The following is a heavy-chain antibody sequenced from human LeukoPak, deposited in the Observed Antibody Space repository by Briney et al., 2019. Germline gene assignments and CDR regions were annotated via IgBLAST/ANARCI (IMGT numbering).Heavy chain of an antibody. CDR1: GFTFSTYD. D-gene: IGHD2-21*02. Sequence: PGGSLRLSCAASGFTFSTYDMHWVRQTTGKGLEWVSAIDTAGGTYYPGSVKGRFTISRENAKNSFYLQMNSLRAGDTAVYYCAREGFCGGDCPGYFDLWGRGPLVTVTP. V-gene: IGHV3-13*04. CDR3: AREGFCGGDCPGYFDL. J-gene: IGHJ2*01. CDR2: IDTAGGT.